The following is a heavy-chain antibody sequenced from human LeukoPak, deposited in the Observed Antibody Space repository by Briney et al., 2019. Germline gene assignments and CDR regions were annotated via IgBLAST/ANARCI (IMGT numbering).Heavy chain of an antibody. Sequence: PSETLSLTCAVYGGSFSGYYWSWIRQPPGKGLEWIGEINHSGSTNYNPSLKSRVTISVDTSKNQFSLKLSSVTAADTAVYYCATSYYYVWSRSKSYYFDYWGQGTLVTVSS. CDR2: INHSGST. CDR3: ATSYYYVWSRSKSYYFDY. V-gene: IGHV4-34*01. J-gene: IGHJ4*02. D-gene: IGHD3-10*02. CDR1: GGSFSGYY.